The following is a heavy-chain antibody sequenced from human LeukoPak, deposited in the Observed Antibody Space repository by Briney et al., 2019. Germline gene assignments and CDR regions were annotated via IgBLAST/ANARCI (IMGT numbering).Heavy chain of an antibody. CDR2: ISSSGSTI. Sequence: PGGSQRLSCAASGFIFSSYSMNWVRQAPGKGLEWVSYISSSGSTIYYADSVKGRFTISRDNVKNSLYLQMNSLRAEDTAVYYCARGRRDGNGRASYFDYWGQGTLVTVSS. CDR3: ARGRRDGNGRASYFDY. D-gene: IGHD5-24*01. V-gene: IGHV3-48*04. CDR1: GFIFSSYS. J-gene: IGHJ4*02.